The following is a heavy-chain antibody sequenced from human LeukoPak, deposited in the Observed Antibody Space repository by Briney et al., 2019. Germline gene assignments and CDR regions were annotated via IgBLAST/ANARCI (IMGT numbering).Heavy chain of an antibody. CDR2: IRYDGSNK. J-gene: IGHJ3*02. CDR3: ATIVGATTGAFDI. Sequence: PGGSLRLSCAASGFTFSSYGMHWVRQAPGKGLEWVAFIRYDGSNKYYADSVKGRFTISRDNSKNTLYLQMNSLRAEDTAVYYCATIVGATTGAFDIWGQGTMVTVSS. D-gene: IGHD1-26*01. CDR1: GFTFSSYG. V-gene: IGHV3-30*02.